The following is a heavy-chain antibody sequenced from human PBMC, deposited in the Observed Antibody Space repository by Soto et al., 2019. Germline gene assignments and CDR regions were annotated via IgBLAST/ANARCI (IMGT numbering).Heavy chain of an antibody. CDR1: GFTFSIYA. CDR3: AKDSYYDILTGPDYYYYYGMDV. CDR2: ISGSGGST. V-gene: IGHV3-23*01. D-gene: IGHD3-9*01. Sequence: PGGSLRLSCAASGFTFSIYAMSWVRQAPGKGLEWVSAISGSGGSTYYADSVKGRFTISRDNSKNTLYLQMNSLRAEDTAVYYCAKDSYYDILTGPDYYYYYGMDVWGQGTTVTVSS. J-gene: IGHJ6*02.